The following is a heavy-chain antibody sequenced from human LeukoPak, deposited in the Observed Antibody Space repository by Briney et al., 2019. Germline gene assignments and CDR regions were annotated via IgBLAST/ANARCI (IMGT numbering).Heavy chain of an antibody. CDR1: RYSFTSYW. D-gene: IGHD3-3*01. CDR2: IYPGDSDS. Sequence: GESLKISCKGSRYSFTSYWIGWVRQMPGKGLEWMGIIYPGDSDSRYSPSFQGQVTISADKSISTAYLQWSSLKASDTAMYYCARQDDFWSGPGVGDYWGQGTLVTVSS. CDR3: ARQDDFWSGPGVGDY. V-gene: IGHV5-51*01. J-gene: IGHJ4*02.